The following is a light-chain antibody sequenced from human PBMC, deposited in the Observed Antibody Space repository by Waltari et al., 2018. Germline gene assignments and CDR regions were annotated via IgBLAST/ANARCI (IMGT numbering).Light chain of an antibody. CDR3: QHYLRLPVT. V-gene: IGKV3-20*01. CDR2: GAS. CDR1: QSVSRA. J-gene: IGKJ1*01. Sequence: CRASQSVSRALAWYQQKAGQAPRLLIYGASTRATGIPDRFSGSGSGTDFSLTISRLEPDDFAVYYCQHYLRLPVTFGQGTTVEI.